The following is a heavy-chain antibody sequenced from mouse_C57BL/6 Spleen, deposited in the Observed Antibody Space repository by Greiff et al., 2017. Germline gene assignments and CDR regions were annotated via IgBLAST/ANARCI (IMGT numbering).Heavy chain of an antibody. V-gene: IGHV1-81*01. D-gene: IGHD2-3*01. Sequence: QVQLKESGAELARPGASVKLSCKASGYTFTSYGISWVKQRTGQGLEWIGEIYPRSGNTYYNEKFKGKATLTADKSSSTAYMELRSLTSEDSAVYFCARYEGNYYAMDYWGQGTSGTGSS. J-gene: IGHJ4*01. CDR3: ARYEGNYYAMDY. CDR2: IYPRSGNT. CDR1: GYTFTSYG.